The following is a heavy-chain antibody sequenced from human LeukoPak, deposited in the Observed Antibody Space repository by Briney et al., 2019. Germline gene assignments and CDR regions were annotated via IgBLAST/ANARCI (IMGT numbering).Heavy chain of an antibody. CDR2: IYYSGST. D-gene: IGHD3-22*01. Sequence: PSETLSLTCTVSGGSISSSSYYWSWIRQPPGKGLEWIGYIYYSGSTSYNPSLKSRVTISLDTSKNQFSLKLSSVTAADTAVYYCARSSEGRYYYDSSGYAYYYYYMDVWGKGTTVTISS. CDR3: ARSSEGRYYYDSSGYAYYYYYMDV. J-gene: IGHJ6*03. CDR1: GGSISSSSYY. V-gene: IGHV4-61*01.